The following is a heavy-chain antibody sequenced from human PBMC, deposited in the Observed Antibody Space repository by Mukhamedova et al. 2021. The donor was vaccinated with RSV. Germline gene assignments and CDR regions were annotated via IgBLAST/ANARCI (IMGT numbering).Heavy chain of an antibody. Sequence: GGSTYYADSVKGRFTISRDNSKNTLYLQMNSLRAEDTAIYYCAQDLEVATNTLAPGYWGQGTQVTVSS. D-gene: IGHD5-12*01. V-gene: IGHV3-23*01. CDR3: AQDLEVATNTLAPGY. J-gene: IGHJ4*02. CDR2: GGST.